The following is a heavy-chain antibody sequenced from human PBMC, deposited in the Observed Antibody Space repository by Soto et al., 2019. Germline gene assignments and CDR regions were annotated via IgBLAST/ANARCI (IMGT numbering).Heavy chain of an antibody. J-gene: IGHJ6*02. D-gene: IGHD6-19*01. CDR3: ARHWVRLSSGWPMDV. CDR1: GGSISSSSNY. V-gene: IGHV4-39*01. Sequence: PSETLSLTCTVSGGSISSSSNYWGWIRQPPGKGLEWIGSIYYSGSTYYNPSLKSRVTISVDTSKNQFSLKLSSVTAADTAVYYCARHWVRLSSGWPMDVWGQGTTVTVSS. CDR2: IYYSGST.